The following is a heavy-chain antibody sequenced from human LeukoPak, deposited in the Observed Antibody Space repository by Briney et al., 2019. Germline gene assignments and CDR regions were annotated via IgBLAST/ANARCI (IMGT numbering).Heavy chain of an antibody. CDR2: IYYSGST. Sequence: SETLSLTCTVSGGSISSSSYYWGWIRQPPGKGLEWIGSIYYSGSTYYNPSLKSRVTISVDTSKNQFSLKLSSVTAADTAVYYCARNPRLQALAAAAAYYFDYWGQGTLVTVSS. CDR3: ARNPRLQALAAAAAYYFDY. CDR1: GGSISSSSYY. V-gene: IGHV4-39*07. D-gene: IGHD6-13*01. J-gene: IGHJ4*02.